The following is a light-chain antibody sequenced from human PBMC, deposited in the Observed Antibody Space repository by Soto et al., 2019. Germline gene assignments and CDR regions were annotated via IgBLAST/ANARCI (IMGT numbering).Light chain of an antibody. CDR1: QSVSSH. CDR2: DAS. Sequence: IGVTKAPAALALSAGEGPTLSCRASQSVSSHLAWYQQNPGQAPRLLIYDASNRATGIPARFSGSGSGTDSTLTISSLEPEDFAVYYCQQRSNWPPLTFGQGTKVDIK. V-gene: IGKV3-11*01. J-gene: IGKJ1*01. CDR3: QQRSNWPPLT.